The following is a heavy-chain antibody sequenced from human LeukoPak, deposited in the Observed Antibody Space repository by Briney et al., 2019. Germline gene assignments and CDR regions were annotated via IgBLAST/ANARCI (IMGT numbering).Heavy chain of an antibody. CDR2: IKHDGSEQ. Sequence: GGSLRLSCAASGFTFTTYWMSWMRQAPGKGLQWVANIKHDGSEQYYVDSVKGRFTISRDNAKNSLFLQMNSLRAEDTAVYYCAKGGEWPNYYFDYWGQGTLVTVSS. D-gene: IGHD3-10*01. V-gene: IGHV3-7*03. CDR1: GFTFTTYW. CDR3: AKGGEWPNYYFDY. J-gene: IGHJ4*02.